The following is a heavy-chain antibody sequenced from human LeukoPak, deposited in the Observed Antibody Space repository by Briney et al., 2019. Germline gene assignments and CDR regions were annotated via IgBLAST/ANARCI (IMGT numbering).Heavy chain of an antibody. J-gene: IGHJ4*02. Sequence: TGGSLRLSCAASGFTFSSYAMSWVRQAPGKGLEWVAVIWYDGSNKYYADSVKGRFTISRDNSKNTLYLQMNSLRAEDTAVYYCARDQASSGSYENYWGQGTLVTVSS. CDR1: GFTFSSYA. D-gene: IGHD3-10*01. CDR3: ARDQASSGSYENY. V-gene: IGHV3-33*08. CDR2: IWYDGSNK.